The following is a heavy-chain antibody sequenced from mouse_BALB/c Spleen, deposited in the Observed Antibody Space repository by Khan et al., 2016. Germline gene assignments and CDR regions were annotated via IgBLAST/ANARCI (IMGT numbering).Heavy chain of an antibody. Sequence: MQLEESGPSLVKPSQTLSLTCSVTGDSITSGYWNWIRKFPGNKLEYMGYISYSGSTYYNPSLKSRISITRDTSKNQYYLQLNSVSTEDTATYYCVRGRDYAEAMDYWGQGTSVTVSS. CDR2: ISYSGST. D-gene: IGHD1-1*01. J-gene: IGHJ4*01. CDR1: GDSITSGY. V-gene: IGHV3-8*02. CDR3: VRGRDYAEAMDY.